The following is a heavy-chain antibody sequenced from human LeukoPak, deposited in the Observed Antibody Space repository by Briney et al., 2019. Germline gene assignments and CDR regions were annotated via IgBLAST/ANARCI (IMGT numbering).Heavy chain of an antibody. Sequence: SETLSLTCTVSGGSISSYYWSWIRQPPGKGLEWIGYIYYSRSTNYNPSLKSRVTISVDTSKNQFSLKLSSVTAADTAVYYCARDRGVTKLNWYFDLWGRGTLVTVSS. J-gene: IGHJ2*01. CDR3: ARDRGVTKLNWYFDL. CDR1: GGSISSYY. CDR2: IYYSRST. V-gene: IGHV4-59*01. D-gene: IGHD4-17*01.